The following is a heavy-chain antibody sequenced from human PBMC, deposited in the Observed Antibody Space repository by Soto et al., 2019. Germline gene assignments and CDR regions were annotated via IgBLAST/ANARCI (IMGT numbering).Heavy chain of an antibody. D-gene: IGHD2-21*02. Sequence: ASVKVSCKASGTTFSNYYIHWVRQAPGQGLEWMGTINPSGGHTTYAQKFLGRVTMTRDSSTSTLYMELTSLRFEDTAVYYCARGGDVVVVTAAFDYWGQGTLVTVSS. CDR1: GTTFSNYY. J-gene: IGHJ4*02. CDR2: INPSGGHT. CDR3: ARGGDVVVVTAAFDY. V-gene: IGHV1-46*03.